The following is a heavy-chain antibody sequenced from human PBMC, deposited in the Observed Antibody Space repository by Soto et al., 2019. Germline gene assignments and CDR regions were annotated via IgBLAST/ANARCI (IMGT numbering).Heavy chain of an antibody. CDR2: ISSYNDKT. CDR3: ARDAHDYDSSYWYFDF. Sequence: QVQLVQSGAEVKKPGASVKVSCKTSGYTFRTYGISWVRQAPGQGLEWMGWISSYNDKTKYSQKIEGRATMTTDTFTITAYFELKRLKADDTAVYYCARDAHDYDSSYWYFDFWGRGTLVTVSS. CDR1: GYTFRTYG. V-gene: IGHV1-18*01. J-gene: IGHJ2*01. D-gene: IGHD3-22*01.